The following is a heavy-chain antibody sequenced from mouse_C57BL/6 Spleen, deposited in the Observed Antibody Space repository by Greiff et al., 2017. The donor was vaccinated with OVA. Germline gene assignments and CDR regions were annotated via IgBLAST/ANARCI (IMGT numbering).Heavy chain of an antibody. CDR2: IDPSDSYT. V-gene: IGHV1-50*01. Sequence: QVQLQQPGAELVKPGASVKLSCKASGYTFTSYWMQWVKQRPGQGLEWIGEIDPSDSYTNYNQKFKGKATLTVDTSSSTAYMQLSSLTSEDSAVYYCARYFYYYGSNPHYFDYWGQGTTLTVSS. J-gene: IGHJ2*01. CDR1: GYTFTSYW. CDR3: ARYFYYYGSNPHYFDY. D-gene: IGHD1-1*01.